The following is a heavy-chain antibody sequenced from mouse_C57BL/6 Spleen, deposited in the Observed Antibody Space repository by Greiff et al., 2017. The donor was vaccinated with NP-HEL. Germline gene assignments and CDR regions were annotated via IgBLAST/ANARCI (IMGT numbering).Heavy chain of an antibody. CDR1: GYTFTDYY. D-gene: IGHD3-3*01. J-gene: IGHJ3*01. Sequence: QVQLQQSGAELVRPGASVKLSCKASGYTFTDYYINWVKQRPGQGLEWIARIYPGSGNTYYNEKFKGKATLTAEKSSSTAYMQLSSLTSEDSAVYFCARWGDPAWFAYWGQGTLVTVSA. CDR2: IYPGSGNT. CDR3: ARWGDPAWFAY. V-gene: IGHV1-76*01.